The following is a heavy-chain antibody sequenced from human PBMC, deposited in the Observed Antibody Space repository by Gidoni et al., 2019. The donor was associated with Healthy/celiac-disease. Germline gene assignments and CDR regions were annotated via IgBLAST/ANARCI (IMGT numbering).Heavy chain of an antibody. J-gene: IGHJ4*02. D-gene: IGHD5-18*01. Sequence: QVQLQESGPGLVKPSETLSLTCTVSGGSISSYYWSWIRQPPGKGLEWIGYIYYSGSTNYNPSLKSRVTISVDTSKNQFSLKLSSVTAADTAVYYCARVSRGYSYGFDYWGQGTLVTVSS. CDR2: IYYSGST. V-gene: IGHV4-59*01. CDR1: GGSISSYY. CDR3: ARVSRGYSYGFDY.